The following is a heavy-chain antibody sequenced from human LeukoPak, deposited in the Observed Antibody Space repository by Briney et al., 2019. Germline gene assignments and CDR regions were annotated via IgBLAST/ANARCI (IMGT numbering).Heavy chain of an antibody. Sequence: SETLSLTCAVYGGSFSGYYWSWIRQPPGKGLEWIGEINHSGSTNYNPSLKSRVTISVDTSKNQFSLKLSSVTAADTAVYYCARLRTLTGYFAGVFGAFDIWGQGTMVTVSS. CDR1: GGSFSGYY. V-gene: IGHV4-34*01. D-gene: IGHD3-9*01. J-gene: IGHJ3*02. CDR3: ARLRTLTGYFAGVFGAFDI. CDR2: INHSGST.